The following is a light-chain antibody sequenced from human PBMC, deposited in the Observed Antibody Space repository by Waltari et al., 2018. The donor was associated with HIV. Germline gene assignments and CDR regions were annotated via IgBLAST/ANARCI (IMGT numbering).Light chain of an antibody. J-gene: IGLJ1*01. CDR1: SSHIGNHY. CDR2: EDN. CDR3: GTWDTSLSAGV. V-gene: IGLV1-51*02. Sequence: QSVLTQPPSVSAAPGQKVTISCSGSSSHIGNHYVSWYQHLPGTAPKLLIYEDNKRPSGIPDRFSGSKSGTSATLGITGLLTGDEADYYCGTWDTSLSAGVFGTGTKVTVL.